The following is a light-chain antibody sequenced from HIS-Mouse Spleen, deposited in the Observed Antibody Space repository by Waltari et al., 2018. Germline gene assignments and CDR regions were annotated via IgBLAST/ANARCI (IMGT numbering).Light chain of an antibody. J-gene: IGLJ2*01. CDR3: QAWDSSYSV. Sequence: SYELTQPPSVSVSPGQTASITCSGDTSGEKYACWYQQKPGQSPVLVIYQDSKRPSGIPERFSGSNSGNTATLTISGTQAMDEADYYCQAWDSSYSVFGGGTKLTVL. CDR2: QDS. V-gene: IGLV3-1*01. CDR1: TSGEKY.